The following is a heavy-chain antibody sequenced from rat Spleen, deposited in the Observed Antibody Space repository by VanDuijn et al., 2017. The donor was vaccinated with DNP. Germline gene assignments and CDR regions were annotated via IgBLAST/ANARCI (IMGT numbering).Heavy chain of an antibody. J-gene: IGHJ3*01. CDR1: GLNFSDSC. V-gene: IGHV4-2*01. CDR3: VTRGTGNDNWFAY. CDR2: IKQDSSII. Sequence: EVNLVESGGGLVQRGRSLKPSCPTSGLNFSDSCMGWVRQAPGKGQEWIGEIKQDSSIINYLPSLNDRFIISRDNAQDSLYLQMSNLGSEDTAIYYCVTRGTGNDNWFAYWGQGTLVTVSS. D-gene: IGHD5-1*01.